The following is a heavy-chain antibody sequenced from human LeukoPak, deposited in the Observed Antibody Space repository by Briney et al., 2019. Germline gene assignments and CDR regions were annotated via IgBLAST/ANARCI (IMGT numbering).Heavy chain of an antibody. V-gene: IGHV3-9*01. CDR3: AKAPSYYYDSSGNFDY. CDR2: ISWNSGSI. Sequence: GGSLRLSCAASGFTFDDYAMPWVRQAPGKGLEWVSGISWNSGSIGYADSVKGRFTIPRDNAKNSLYLQMNSLRAEDTALYYCAKAPSYYYDSSGNFDYWGQGTLVTVSS. J-gene: IGHJ4*02. D-gene: IGHD3-22*01. CDR1: GFTFDDYA.